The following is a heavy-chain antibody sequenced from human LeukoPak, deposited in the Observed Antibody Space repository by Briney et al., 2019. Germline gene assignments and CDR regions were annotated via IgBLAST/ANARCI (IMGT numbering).Heavy chain of an antibody. CDR1: GFTFDDYA. Sequence: GGSLRLSCAASGFTFDDYAMHWVRQAPGKGLEWVSLISWDGGSTYYADSVKGRFTISRDNSKNSLYLQMNSLRAEDTALYYCAKGGYGVDYWANGDYWGQGTLVTVSS. D-gene: IGHD4/OR15-4a*01. J-gene: IGHJ4*02. CDR2: ISWDGGST. V-gene: IGHV3-43D*03. CDR3: AKGGYGVDYWANGDY.